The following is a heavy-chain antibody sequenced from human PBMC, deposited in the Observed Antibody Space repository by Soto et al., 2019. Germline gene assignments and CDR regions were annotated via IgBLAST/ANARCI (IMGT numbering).Heavy chain of an antibody. CDR3: ARGGYNAYYGMDV. Sequence: GGSLRLSCAASGFTVSSNYMSWVRQAPGKGLEWVSVIYSGGSTYYADSVKGRFTISRDNSKNTVYLQMNSLRAEDTAVYYCARGGYNAYYGMDVWGQGTTVTVSS. V-gene: IGHV3-66*01. CDR2: IYSGGST. CDR1: GFTVSSNY. J-gene: IGHJ6*02. D-gene: IGHD5-12*01.